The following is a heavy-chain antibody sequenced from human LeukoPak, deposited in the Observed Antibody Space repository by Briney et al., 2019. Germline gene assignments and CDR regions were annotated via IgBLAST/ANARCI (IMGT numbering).Heavy chain of an antibody. Sequence: GRSLRLSCAASGFTFDDYAMHLVRQAPGKGLEGVSGVSWNSGSIGYADSVKGRFTISRDNAKNSLYLQMNSRRAEDTALYYCARDRSYGSGNHFDYWGQGTLVTVSS. CDR2: VSWNSGSI. D-gene: IGHD3-10*01. CDR1: GFTFDDYA. CDR3: ARDRSYGSGNHFDY. V-gene: IGHV3-9*01. J-gene: IGHJ4*02.